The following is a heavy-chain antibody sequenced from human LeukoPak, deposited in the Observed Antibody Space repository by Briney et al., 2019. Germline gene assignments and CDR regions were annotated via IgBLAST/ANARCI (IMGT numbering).Heavy chain of an antibody. V-gene: IGHV1-18*01. CDR2: ISAYNGNT. J-gene: IGHJ4*02. Sequence: ASVKVSCKASGYTFTSYGISWVRQAPGQGLEWMGWISAYNGNTNYAQKLQGRLTMTTDTSTSTAFLELRSLRSDDTAVYYCARDYKFSNGWNYSDYWGQGTLVTVSS. CDR1: GYTFTSYG. CDR3: ARDYKFSNGWNYSDY. D-gene: IGHD6-19*01.